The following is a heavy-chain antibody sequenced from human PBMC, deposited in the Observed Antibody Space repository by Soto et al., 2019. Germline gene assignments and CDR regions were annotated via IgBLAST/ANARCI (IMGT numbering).Heavy chain of an antibody. D-gene: IGHD2-15*01. CDR1: GFTFSSYS. Sequence: PGGSLRLSCAASGFTFSSYSMNWVRQAPGKGLEWVSSISSSSSYIYYADSVKGRFTISRDNAKNSLYLQMNSLRAEDTAVYYCASGLGYCSGGSCYSRHYYYYMDVWGKGTTVTVSS. CDR3: ASGLGYCSGGSCYSRHYYYYMDV. CDR2: ISSSSSYI. V-gene: IGHV3-21*01. J-gene: IGHJ6*03.